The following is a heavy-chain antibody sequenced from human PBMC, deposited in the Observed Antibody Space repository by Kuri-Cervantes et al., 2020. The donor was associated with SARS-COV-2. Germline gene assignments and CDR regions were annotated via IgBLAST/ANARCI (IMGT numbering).Heavy chain of an antibody. V-gene: IGHV4-61*02. J-gene: IGHJ3*02. CDR2: IYTSGST. Sequence: SCTVSGGSISSGSYYWSWIRQPAGKGLEWIGRIYTSGSTNYNPSLKSRVTISVDTSKNQFSLKLSSVTAADTAVCYCASSGHKVAFDIWGQGTMVTVSS. CDR3: ASSGHKVAFDI. CDR1: GGSISSGSYY. D-gene: IGHD2-15*01.